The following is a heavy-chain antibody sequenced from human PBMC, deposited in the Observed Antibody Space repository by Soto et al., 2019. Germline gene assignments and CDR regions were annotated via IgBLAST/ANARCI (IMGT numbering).Heavy chain of an antibody. CDR2: IYFSGIT. Sequence: SETLSLTCSVSNGSVSSPLSYWGWIRQPPGKRPEWIGVIYFSGITSYNPSLKSRVTISVDTSRNQFSLELSSVTAADTAVYYCVRQPYGAYRDFFDNWGQGTPVT. CDR1: NGSVSSPLSY. D-gene: IGHD4-17*01. J-gene: IGHJ4*02. V-gene: IGHV4-39*01. CDR3: VRQPYGAYRDFFDN.